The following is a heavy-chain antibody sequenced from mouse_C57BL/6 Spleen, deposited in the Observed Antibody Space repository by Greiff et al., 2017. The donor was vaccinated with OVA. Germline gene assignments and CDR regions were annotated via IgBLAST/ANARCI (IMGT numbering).Heavy chain of an antibody. J-gene: IGHJ4*01. CDR2: IDPSDSYT. V-gene: IGHV1-69*01. CDR3: ARTDPSMDY. CDR1: GYTFTSYW. Sequence: QVPLQQPGAELVMPGASVKLSCKASGYTFTSYWMHWVKQRPGQGLEWIGEIDPSDSYTNYNQKFKGKSTLTVDKSSSTAYMQLSSLTSEDAAVYYCARTDPSMDYWGQGTSVTVSS.